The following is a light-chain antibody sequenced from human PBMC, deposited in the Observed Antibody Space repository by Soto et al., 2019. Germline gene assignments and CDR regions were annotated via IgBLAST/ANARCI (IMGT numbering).Light chain of an antibody. V-gene: IGKV1-5*03. Sequence: DIQLTQSPPTLSASVGDRVTITCRASQSVFTWMAWYQQKPGKAPKLLIYKASALERGVPSRFSGSGYGTEFTLSINSLQPDDSATYYCQHYNTYFLSFGGGTKVEIK. J-gene: IGKJ4*01. CDR2: KAS. CDR1: QSVFTW. CDR3: QHYNTYFLS.